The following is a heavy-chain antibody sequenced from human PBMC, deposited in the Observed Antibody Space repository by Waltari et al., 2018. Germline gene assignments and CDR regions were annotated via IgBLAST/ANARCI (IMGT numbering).Heavy chain of an antibody. V-gene: IGHV1-2*02. CDR2: FNPNSGAT. CDR3: ARATHYNWNYVASYFYYMDV. CDR1: GYTSTGSD. J-gene: IGHJ6*03. Sequence: QAQLGQSGSEVKTPGVSVKVSCQASGYTSTGSDIHWVRQATGQGVKWVGYFNPNSGATKYAQNFQGRVTMTRDTSISAIYMHLTSLRSDDTAVYFCARATHYNWNYVASYFYYMDVWGTGTTITVSS. D-gene: IGHD1-7*01.